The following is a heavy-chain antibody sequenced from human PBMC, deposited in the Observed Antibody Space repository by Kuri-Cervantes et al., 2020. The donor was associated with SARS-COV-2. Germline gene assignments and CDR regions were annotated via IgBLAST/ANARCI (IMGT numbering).Heavy chain of an antibody. CDR1: GGSISSYY. D-gene: IGHD2-15*01. Sequence: SETLSLTCTVSGGSISSYYWSWIRQPPGKGLEWIGYIYYSGSTNYDPSLKSRVTISVDTSKNRFSLKLSSVTAADTAVYYCARDGVGYFDYWGQGTLVTVSS. CDR2: IYYSGST. CDR3: ARDGVGYFDY. V-gene: IGHV4-59*12. J-gene: IGHJ4*02.